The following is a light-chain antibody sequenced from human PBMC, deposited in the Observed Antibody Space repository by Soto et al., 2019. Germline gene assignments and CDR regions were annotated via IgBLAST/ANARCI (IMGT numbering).Light chain of an antibody. CDR2: MAS. CDR3: QEYNSYSRT. J-gene: IGKJ1*01. CDR1: QSISSW. V-gene: IGKV1-5*03. Sequence: DIQMTQSPSTLSASVGDRVTITCRASQSISSWLAWYQQKPGKDPKLLIYMASRLESGVPSRFSGSGSGTEFNLTISCLQPDDFATYYCQEYNSYSRTFGQGTKVEIK.